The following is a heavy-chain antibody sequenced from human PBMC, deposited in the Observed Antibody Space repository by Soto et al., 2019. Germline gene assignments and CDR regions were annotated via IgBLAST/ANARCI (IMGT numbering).Heavy chain of an antibody. CDR2: IRSKGYGGTT. CDR3: SRAGVVVVAATYDP. D-gene: IGHD2-15*01. CDR1: GFTFDDYA. J-gene: IGHJ5*02. V-gene: IGHV3-49*03. Sequence: GGSLRLSCAASGFTFDDYAMHWFRQAPGKGLEWVGFIRSKGYGGTTEYAASVKGRFSISRDDSKSIAYLQMNSLKTEDTAVYYCSRAGVVVVAATYDPWGQGTLVTVSS.